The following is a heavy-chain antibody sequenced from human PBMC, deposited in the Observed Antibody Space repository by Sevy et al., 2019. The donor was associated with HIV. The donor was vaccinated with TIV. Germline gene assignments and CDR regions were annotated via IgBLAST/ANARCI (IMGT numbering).Heavy chain of an antibody. Sequence: GGSLRLSCAASGFTFSYAWMSWVRQAPGKGLEWVGHIKSKSDGGTTDYAAPVKGRFTISRDDSKNTLYLQMKNLRTEDTAVYYCSTDPIIVLLVTDGMDVWGQGTTVTVSS. V-gene: IGHV3-15*01. J-gene: IGHJ6*02. CDR2: IKSKSDGGTT. D-gene: IGHD2-8*02. CDR1: GFTFSYAW. CDR3: STDPIIVLLVTDGMDV.